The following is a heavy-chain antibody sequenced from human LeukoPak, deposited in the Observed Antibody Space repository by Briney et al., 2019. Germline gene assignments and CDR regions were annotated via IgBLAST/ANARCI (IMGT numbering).Heavy chain of an antibody. J-gene: IGHJ4*02. CDR3: AKDPPLYNSDYYYFDY. Sequence: PGGSLRLSCAASGFTFSSYNMNWVRQAPGKGLEWVSSITSSSSYIYYADSVKGRFTISRDNSKNTLYLQMSSLRPEDTAVYYCAKDPPLYNSDYYYFDYWGQGTLVTVSS. CDR1: GFTFSSYN. CDR2: ITSSSSYI. D-gene: IGHD6-25*01. V-gene: IGHV3-21*04.